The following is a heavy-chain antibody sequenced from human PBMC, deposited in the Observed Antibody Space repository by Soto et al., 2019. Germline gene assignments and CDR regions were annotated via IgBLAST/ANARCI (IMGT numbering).Heavy chain of an antibody. Sequence: SETLSLTCTVSGGSISSYYWSCIRQPPGKGLEWSGYIYYSGSTNYNPSLKSRVTISVDTSKNQFSLGLSSVTAAETALYYCARSYYLTSGKPYYFEYWGQGTMVTVSS. CDR3: ARSYYLTSGKPYYFEY. CDR1: GGSISSYY. V-gene: IGHV4-59*01. J-gene: IGHJ4*02. CDR2: IYYSGST. D-gene: IGHD3-10*01.